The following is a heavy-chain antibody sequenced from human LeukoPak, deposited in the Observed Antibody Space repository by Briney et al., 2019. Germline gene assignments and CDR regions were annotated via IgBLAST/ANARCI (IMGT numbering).Heavy chain of an antibody. CDR3: AKARSSES. V-gene: IGHV3-30*18. CDR2: ISYDGTKK. D-gene: IGHD6-19*01. CDR1: GFTFSNYG. Sequence: GGSLRLSCAASGFTFSNYGMHWVRQAPGKGLEWVALISYDGTKKYYADSVKGRFTISRDSSKNTLYLQMNSLRAEDTAVYYCAKARSSESWGLGTLVTVSS. J-gene: IGHJ4*02.